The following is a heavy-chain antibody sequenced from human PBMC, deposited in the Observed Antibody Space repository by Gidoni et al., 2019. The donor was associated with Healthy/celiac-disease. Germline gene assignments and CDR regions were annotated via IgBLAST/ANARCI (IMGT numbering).Heavy chain of an antibody. CDR1: RGTFSSYA. D-gene: IGHD6-6*01. CDR2: IIPILVIA. Sequence: QVPLVQSGAEVKKPGSSVKVSCKASRGTFSSYAISWVRQAPGQGLEWMGRIIPILVIANYGQKVQGRVTITADKSTSTAYMELRSLRSEDTAVYYCARGIAARPADYWGQGTLVTVSS. CDR3: ARGIAARPADY. V-gene: IGHV1-69*04. J-gene: IGHJ4*02.